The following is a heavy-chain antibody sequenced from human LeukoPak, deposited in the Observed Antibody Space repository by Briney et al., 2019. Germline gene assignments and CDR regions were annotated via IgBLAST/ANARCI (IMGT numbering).Heavy chain of an antibody. D-gene: IGHD3-22*01. CDR3: ARRYYASRGYYSLDY. CDR2: ISESGGST. CDR1: GFTFSNYA. V-gene: IGHV3-23*01. J-gene: IGHJ4*02. Sequence: GGSLRLSCAASGFTFSNYAMSWGRQAPGKVLEWVSIISESGGSTNYADSVKGRFTISRDNSKNTLFLQMNSLRAEDTDVYYCARRYYASRGYYSLDYWGQGTLVTVSS.